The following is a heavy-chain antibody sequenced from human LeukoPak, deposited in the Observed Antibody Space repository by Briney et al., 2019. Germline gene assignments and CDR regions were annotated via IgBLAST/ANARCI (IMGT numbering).Heavy chain of an antibody. Sequence: GGSLRLSCEASGFTFSSYAMSWVRQAPGKGLEWVSTIRGSGSNTYLADFVKGRFTISRDNSKNSLYLQMNSLRAEDTAVYYCARDEEYYYDSSGYYPPGYWGQGTLVTVSS. D-gene: IGHD3-22*01. CDR2: IRGSGSNT. J-gene: IGHJ4*02. CDR1: GFTFSSYA. CDR3: ARDEEYYYDSSGYYPPGY. V-gene: IGHV3-23*01.